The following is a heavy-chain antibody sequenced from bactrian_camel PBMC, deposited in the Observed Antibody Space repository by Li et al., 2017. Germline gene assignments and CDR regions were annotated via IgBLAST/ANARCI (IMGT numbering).Heavy chain of an antibody. D-gene: IGHD3*01. CDR2: ITSLPSLFRAA. V-gene: IGHV3S6*01. J-gene: IGHJ4*01. Sequence: QVQLVESGGGLVQPGGSLRLSCLASGITFSRHDMSWVRQAPGKEVEWVAGITSLPSLFRAASYADSVKGRFTISRDNAKDTLYLQMNSLKSEDTARYYCAAHVPMPFRYWGQGTQVTVS. CDR3: AAHVPMPFRY. CDR1: GITFSRHD.